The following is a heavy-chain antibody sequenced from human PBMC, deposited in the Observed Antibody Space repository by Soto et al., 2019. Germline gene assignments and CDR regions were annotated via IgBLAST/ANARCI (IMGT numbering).Heavy chain of an antibody. J-gene: IGHJ4*02. Sequence: ASVKVSCKASGGTFSSYAISWVRQAPGQGLEWMGGIIPIFGTANYAQKFQGRVTITADESTSTAYMELSSLRSEDTAVYYCARDDSSSWSMDYWGQGTLVTVSS. CDR1: GGTFSSYA. D-gene: IGHD6-13*01. CDR3: ARDDSSSWSMDY. V-gene: IGHV1-69*13. CDR2: IIPIFGTA.